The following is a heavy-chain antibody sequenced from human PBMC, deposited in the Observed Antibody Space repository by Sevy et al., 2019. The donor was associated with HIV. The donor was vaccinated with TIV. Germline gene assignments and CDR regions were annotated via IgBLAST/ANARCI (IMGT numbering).Heavy chain of an antibody. CDR1: GYSISSGYY. CDR3: ARVWRFGELPIYYFDY. Sequence: SETLSLTCAVSGYSISSGYYWGWIRQPPGKGLEWIGSIYHSGSTYYNPSLKSRVTISVDTSKNQFSLKLSSVTAADTAVYYCARVWRFGELPIYYFDYWGQGTLVTVSS. CDR2: IYHSGST. V-gene: IGHV4-38-2*01. D-gene: IGHD3-10*01. J-gene: IGHJ4*02.